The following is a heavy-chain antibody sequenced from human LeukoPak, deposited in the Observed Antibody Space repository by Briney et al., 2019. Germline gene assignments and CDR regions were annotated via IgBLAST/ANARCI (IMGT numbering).Heavy chain of an antibody. Sequence: EGSLRLSCAASGFTFSSYWMHWVRQAPGKGLVWVSRIKSDGSNTNYADSVKGRFTISRDNAKNTLYLQMNSLRVEDTAVYYCASYLNDDSRYWYFDLWGRGTLVTVSS. CDR1: GFTFSSYW. D-gene: IGHD4-11*01. CDR2: IKSDGSNT. V-gene: IGHV3-74*01. CDR3: ASYLNDDSRYWYFDL. J-gene: IGHJ2*01.